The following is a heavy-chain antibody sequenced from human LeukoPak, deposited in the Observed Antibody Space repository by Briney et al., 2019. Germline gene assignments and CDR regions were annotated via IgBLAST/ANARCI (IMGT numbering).Heavy chain of an antibody. CDR2: IYYSGST. J-gene: IGHJ4*02. CDR1: GGSISSYH. Sequence: SETLSLTCTVSGGSISSYHWTWIRQPPGKGLEWIGYIYYSGSTNYNPSLKSRVTISVDTSKNQFSLKLSSVTAADTAVYYCARHKTTVTLYCFDYWGQGTLVTVSS. D-gene: IGHD4-17*01. V-gene: IGHV4-59*08. CDR3: ARHKTTVTLYCFDY.